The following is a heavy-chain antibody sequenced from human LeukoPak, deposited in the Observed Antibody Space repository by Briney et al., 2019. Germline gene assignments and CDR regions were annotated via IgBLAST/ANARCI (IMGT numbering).Heavy chain of an antibody. CDR2: ISGSGGST. CDR3: AKDSWVLVVAATHYYFDY. V-gene: IGHV3-23*01. D-gene: IGHD2-15*01. Sequence: PGGSLRLSCAASGFTFSDYYMSWIRQAPGKGVEWVSAISGSGGSTYYADSVKGRFTISRDNSKNTLYLQMNSLRAEDTAVYYCAKDSWVLVVAATHYYFDYWGQGTLVTVSS. J-gene: IGHJ4*02. CDR1: GFTFSDYY.